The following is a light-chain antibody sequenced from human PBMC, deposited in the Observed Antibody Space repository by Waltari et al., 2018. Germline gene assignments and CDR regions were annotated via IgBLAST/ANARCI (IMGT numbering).Light chain of an antibody. CDR1: QGIGNY. Sequence: DIQLTQSPSFLSASVGDRVTITCRSSQGIGNYLAWYQQKAGKAPTLLIHTASTLQGGVPSRFSGSGSGTEFTLTISSLQPEDFATYYCQQRNSYPITFGQGTRLEIK. CDR2: TAS. V-gene: IGKV1-9*01. J-gene: IGKJ5*01. CDR3: QQRNSYPIT.